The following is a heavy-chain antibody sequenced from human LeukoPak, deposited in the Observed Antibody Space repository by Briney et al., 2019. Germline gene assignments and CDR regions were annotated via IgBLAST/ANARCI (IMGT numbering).Heavy chain of an antibody. CDR1: GGPISSYY. Sequence: SETLSLTCTVSGGPISSYYWSWIRQPPGKGLEWIGYIYYSGSTNYIPSLKSRVTISVDTSKNQFSLKLTSVTAADTAVYFCARLGGHGYSYDYWGQGTLVTVSS. CDR2: IYYSGST. J-gene: IGHJ4*02. D-gene: IGHD5-24*01. V-gene: IGHV4-59*08. CDR3: ARLGGHGYSYDY.